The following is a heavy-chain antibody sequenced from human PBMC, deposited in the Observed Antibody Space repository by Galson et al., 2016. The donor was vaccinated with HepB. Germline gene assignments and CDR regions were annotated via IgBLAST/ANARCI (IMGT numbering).Heavy chain of an antibody. V-gene: IGHV3-30-3*01. CDR3: ARDPLYCSGGSCIPYYFDY. D-gene: IGHD2-15*01. J-gene: IGHJ4*02. CDR2: ISYDGGKK. Sequence: SLRLSCAVSQFTFSTYAMNWVRQAPGKGLEWVAVISYDGGKKSYADSVKGRFTISRDNSKNTLYLQMNSLRPEDTAVYFCARDPLYCSGGSCIPYYFDYWGQGTPVTVSS. CDR1: QFTFSTYA.